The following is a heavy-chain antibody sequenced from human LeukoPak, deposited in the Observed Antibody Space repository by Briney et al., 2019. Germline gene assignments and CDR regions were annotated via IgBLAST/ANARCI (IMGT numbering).Heavy chain of an antibody. CDR3: AKDFEGYDY. CDR2: ISGSGGST. V-gene: IGHV3-23*01. CDR1: GFTFSSYG. D-gene: IGHD5-18*01. J-gene: IGHJ4*02. Sequence: GGSLRLSCAASGFTFSSYGMHWVRQAPGKGLEGVSAISGSGGSTYYADSVKGRVTISRDNSKNTLYLQMNSLRAEDTAVYYCAKDFEGYDYWGQGTLVTVSS.